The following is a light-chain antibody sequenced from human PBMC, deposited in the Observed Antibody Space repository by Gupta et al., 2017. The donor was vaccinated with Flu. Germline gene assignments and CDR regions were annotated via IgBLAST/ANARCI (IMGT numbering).Light chain of an antibody. V-gene: IGKV1-5*03. CDR3: QQDNSYPLA. CDR2: KAS. CDR1: QSISSW. J-gene: IGKJ1*01. Sequence: IQMTQSPSTLSASVGDRVTITCRASQSISSWLAWYQQKPGKAPKLLIYKASSLESGVPSRFSGSGSGTEFTLTISSRQPDDFATYYCQQDNSYPLAFGQGTKVEIK.